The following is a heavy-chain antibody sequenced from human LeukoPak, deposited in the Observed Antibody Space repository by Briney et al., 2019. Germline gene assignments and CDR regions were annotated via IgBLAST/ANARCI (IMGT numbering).Heavy chain of an antibody. Sequence: PGGSLRLSCTASGFIFSNYAMSWVRQAPGKGLEWVSAISGSGHSTNYANSVKGRFTISRDNSKNTLYLQMNSLRAGDTAVYYCAKAYYYGSGSYPLPFDYWGQGTLVTVSS. V-gene: IGHV3-23*01. CDR2: ISGSGHST. D-gene: IGHD3-10*01. J-gene: IGHJ4*02. CDR3: AKAYYYGSGSYPLPFDY. CDR1: GFIFSNYA.